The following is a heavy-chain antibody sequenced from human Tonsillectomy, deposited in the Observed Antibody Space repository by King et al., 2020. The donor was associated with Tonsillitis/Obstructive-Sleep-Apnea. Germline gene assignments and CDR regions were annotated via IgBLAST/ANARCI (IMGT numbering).Heavy chain of an antibody. J-gene: IGHJ3*02. CDR3: ATGYSSGWYGLGAFDI. CDR1: GFTFSSYG. D-gene: IGHD6-19*01. Sequence: VQLVESGGGVVQPGRSLRLSCAASGFTFSSYGMHWVRHAPGKGLEWGAVIWYDGSNKYYADSVKGRFTISRDNSKNTLYLQMNILRAEDTAVYYCATGYSSGWYGLGAFDIWGQGTMVTVSS. CDR2: IWYDGSNK. V-gene: IGHV3-33*01.